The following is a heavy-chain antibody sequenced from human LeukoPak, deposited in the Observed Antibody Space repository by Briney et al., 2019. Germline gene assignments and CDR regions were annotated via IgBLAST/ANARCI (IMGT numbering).Heavy chain of an antibody. CDR2: IQSVTRGT. CDR1: GFMFSAYG. CDR3: ARDLPAYYYYGMDV. Sequence: GGSLRLSCAASGFMFSAYGLYWVRQSPGRGLEWVAYIQSVTRGTKYADSVEGRFTISRDDSRDTLNLQMNSLRVEDTAVYYCARDLPAYYYYGMDVWGQGTTVTVSS. D-gene: IGHD2-2*01. J-gene: IGHJ6*02. V-gene: IGHV3-30*02.